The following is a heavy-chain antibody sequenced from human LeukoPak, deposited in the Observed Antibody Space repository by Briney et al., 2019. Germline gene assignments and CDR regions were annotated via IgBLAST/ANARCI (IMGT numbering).Heavy chain of an antibody. CDR2: ISYDGSNK. CDR3: AKGRLWFGEPTPDC. D-gene: IGHD3-10*01. V-gene: IGHV3-30*18. Sequence: PGGSLRLSCAASGFTFSSYGMHWVRQAPGKGLEWVAVISYDGSNKYYADSVKGRFTISRDNSKNTLYLQMNSLRAEDTAVYYCAKGRLWFGEPTPDCWGQGTLVTVSS. CDR1: GFTFSSYG. J-gene: IGHJ4*02.